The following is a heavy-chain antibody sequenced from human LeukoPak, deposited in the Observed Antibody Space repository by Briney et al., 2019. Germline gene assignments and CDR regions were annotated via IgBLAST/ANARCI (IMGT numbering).Heavy chain of an antibody. CDR3: ARKGAP. Sequence: ASVKVSCKASGYTFTSYDINWMRQATGQGLEWMGWMSPNSGNTGYAQKFQGRVTMTRDTSTGTAYLELSSLRSEDTAVYYCARKGAPWGQGTLVTVSS. CDR1: GYTFTSYD. J-gene: IGHJ5*02. CDR2: MSPNSGNT. V-gene: IGHV1-8*01. D-gene: IGHD4/OR15-4a*01.